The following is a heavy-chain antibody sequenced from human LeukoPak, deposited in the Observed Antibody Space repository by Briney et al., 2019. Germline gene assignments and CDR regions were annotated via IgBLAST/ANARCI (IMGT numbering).Heavy chain of an antibody. D-gene: IGHD2-8*01. V-gene: IGHV4-4*02. CDR2: IYHDRTT. Sequence: PSGTLSLTCTVSGDSITAPKWWSWVRQAPGEGLEWIGEIYHDRTTSFNPSLKSRLTISADKSANQFFLNLNSVSATDTAVYYCVGRGLYGGTWLFEYWGQGALVTVSS. J-gene: IGHJ4*02. CDR1: GDSITAPKW. CDR3: VGRGLYGGTWLFEY.